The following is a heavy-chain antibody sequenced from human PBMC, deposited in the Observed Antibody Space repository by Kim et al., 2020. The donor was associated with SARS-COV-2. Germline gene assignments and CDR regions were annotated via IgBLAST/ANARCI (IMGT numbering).Heavy chain of an antibody. Sequence: GGSLRLSCAASRFTFSKYWMNWVRQAPGKGLEWVANIKQDGSQKYYVDSVKGRFTISRDNAKNSLYLEMSSLRAEDTAVYYCARGTGWLMDSWGQGTL. CDR1: RFTFSKYW. CDR2: IKQDGSQK. V-gene: IGHV3-7*03. J-gene: IGHJ4*02. D-gene: IGHD6-19*01. CDR3: ARGTGWLMDS.